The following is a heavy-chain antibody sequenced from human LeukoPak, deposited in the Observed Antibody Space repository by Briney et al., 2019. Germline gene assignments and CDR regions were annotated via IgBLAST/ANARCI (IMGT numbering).Heavy chain of an antibody. CDR2: INPNSGGT. Sequence: ASVKASCKASGHSFTASYIHWLRQAPGQGLEWMGRINPNSGGTNYAQNFQGRVTMTRDTSINTAYMELNSLTSGDTADYYCARSAEHCSNGVCFTKYFLDVWGKGSTVTVSS. CDR3: ARSAEHCSNGVCFTKYFLDV. J-gene: IGHJ6*03. V-gene: IGHV1-2*02. D-gene: IGHD2-8*01. CDR1: GHSFTASY.